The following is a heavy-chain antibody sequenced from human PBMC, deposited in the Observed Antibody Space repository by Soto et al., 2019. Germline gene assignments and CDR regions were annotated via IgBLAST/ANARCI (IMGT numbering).Heavy chain of an antibody. CDR1: GGSISSSSYY. Sequence: SETLSLTCTVSGGSISSSSYYWGWIRQPPGKGLEWIGSIYYSGSTYYNPSLKSRVTISVDTSKNQFSLKLSSVTAADTAVYYCARLRDSGSYGWGQGTLVTVSS. CDR3: ARLRDSGSYG. CDR2: IYYSGST. J-gene: IGHJ4*02. V-gene: IGHV4-39*01. D-gene: IGHD1-26*01.